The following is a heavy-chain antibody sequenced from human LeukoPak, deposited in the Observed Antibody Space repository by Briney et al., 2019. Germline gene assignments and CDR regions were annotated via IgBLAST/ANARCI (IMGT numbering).Heavy chain of an antibody. J-gene: IGHJ5*02. V-gene: IGHV4-39*07. Sequence: KPSETLSLTCTVSGGSISSSNYYWAWIRQPPGKGLEWIGSIYYTGSTYYNPSLQSRVTISVDTSKNQFSLKLSSVTAADTAVYYCAREQLVQGGWFDPWGQGTLVTVSS. CDR2: IYYTGST. CDR1: GGSISSSNYY. D-gene: IGHD6-13*01. CDR3: AREQLVQGGWFDP.